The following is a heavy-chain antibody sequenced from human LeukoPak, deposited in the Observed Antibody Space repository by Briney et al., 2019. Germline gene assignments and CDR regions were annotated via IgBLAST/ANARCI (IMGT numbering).Heavy chain of an antibody. CDR2: ISSSSSYI. D-gene: IGHD6-19*01. CDR3: ATQSVAGYFDY. J-gene: IGHJ4*02. Sequence: GGSLRLSCAASGFTFSSYSMNWVRQAPGKGLEWVSSISSSSSYIYYADSVKGRFTISRDNTKNSLYLQMNSLRAEDTAVYYCATQSVAGYFDYWGQGTLVTVSS. CDR1: GFTFSSYS. V-gene: IGHV3-21*01.